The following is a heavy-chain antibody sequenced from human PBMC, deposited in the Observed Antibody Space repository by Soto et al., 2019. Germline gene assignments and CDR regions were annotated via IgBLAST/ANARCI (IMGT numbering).Heavy chain of an antibody. J-gene: IGHJ5*02. Sequence: PSETLSLTCTASGASISSYYWSWIRQPPGKGLEWIGEINHSGSTNYSPSLKSRVTISVDTSKNQFSLKLSSVTAADTAVYYCARRSAAGPWGQGTLVTVSS. CDR2: INHSGST. CDR1: GASISSYY. D-gene: IGHD6-25*01. CDR3: ARRSAAGP. V-gene: IGHV4-34*01.